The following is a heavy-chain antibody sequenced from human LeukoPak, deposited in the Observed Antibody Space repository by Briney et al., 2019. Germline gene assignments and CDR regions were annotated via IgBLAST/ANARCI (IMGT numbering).Heavy chain of an antibody. CDR1: GFTFSAHC. CDR3: ARYGIDVGATGDFDY. D-gene: IGHD1-26*01. J-gene: IGHJ4*02. Sequence: SGGSLRVSCAASGFTFSAHCMSWVRQAPGEGLEWVANIKQDGSEKYYVDSVRGRFTISRDNAKNSLYLQMNSLRAEDTAVYYCARYGIDVGATGDFDYWGQGTLVTVSS. CDR2: IKQDGSEK. V-gene: IGHV3-7*05.